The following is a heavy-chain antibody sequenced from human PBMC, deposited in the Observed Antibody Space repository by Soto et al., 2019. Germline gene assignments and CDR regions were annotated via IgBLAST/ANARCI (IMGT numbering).Heavy chain of an antibody. V-gene: IGHV3-74*01. CDR3: ARDIHRIAAAGYYYGMDV. Sequence: GGSLRLSCAASGFTFSSYWMHWVRQAPGKGLVWVSRINSDGSSTSYADSVKGRFTISRDNAKNTLYLQMNSLRAEDTAVYYCARDIHRIAAAGYYYGMDVWGQGTTVTVSS. CDR1: GFTFSSYW. J-gene: IGHJ6*02. CDR2: INSDGSST. D-gene: IGHD6-13*01.